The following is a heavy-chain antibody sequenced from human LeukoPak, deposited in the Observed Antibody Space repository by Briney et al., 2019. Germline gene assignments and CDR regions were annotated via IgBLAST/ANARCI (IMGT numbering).Heavy chain of an antibody. CDR1: GGSFSGYY. V-gene: IGHV4-34*01. D-gene: IGHD3-10*01. Sequence: SETLSLTCAVYGGSFSGYYWSWIRQPPGKGLEWIGEINHSGSTNYNPSLKSRVTISVDTSKNQFSLKLSSVTAADTAIYYCARDSGTTGEVKFDPWGQGTLVTVSS. CDR3: ARDSGTTGEVKFDP. CDR2: INHSGST. J-gene: IGHJ5*02.